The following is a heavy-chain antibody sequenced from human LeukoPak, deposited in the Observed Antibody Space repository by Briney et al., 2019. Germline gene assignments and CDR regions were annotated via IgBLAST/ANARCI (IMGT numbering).Heavy chain of an antibody. CDR2: IYYSGST. Sequence: SETLSLTCTVSGGSISSGGYYWSWIRQHPGKGLEWIGYIYYSGSTYYNPSLKSRVTISVDTSKNQFSLKLSSVTAADTAVYYCARGMDIVVVTATPNWFDPWSQGTLVTVSS. CDR1: GGSISSGGYY. CDR3: ARGMDIVVVTATPNWFDP. V-gene: IGHV4-31*03. D-gene: IGHD2-21*02. J-gene: IGHJ5*02.